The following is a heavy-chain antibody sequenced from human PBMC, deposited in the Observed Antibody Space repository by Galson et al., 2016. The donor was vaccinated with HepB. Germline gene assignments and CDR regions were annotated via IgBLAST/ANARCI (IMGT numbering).Heavy chain of an antibody. CDR2: ISDSGGST. D-gene: IGHD1/OR15-1a*01. J-gene: IGHJ4*02. V-gene: IGHV3-23*01. Sequence: SLRLSCAASGFTFSNYAMSWVRQAPGKGLEWVSGISDSGGSTYFADSVMGWFTISRDNSKNTLYLQMNSLRVDDTAVYYCAKGTTLQVHFGYFDHWGQGTLVTVSS. CDR1: GFTFSNYA. CDR3: AKGTTLQVHFGYFDH.